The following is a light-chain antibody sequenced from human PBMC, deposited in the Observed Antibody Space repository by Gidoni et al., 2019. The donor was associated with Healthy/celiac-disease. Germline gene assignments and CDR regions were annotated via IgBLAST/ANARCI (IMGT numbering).Light chain of an antibody. CDR2: LGS. CDR3: IQALQTPPYT. V-gene: IGKV2-28*01. Sequence: DIVMTQSPLSLPVTPGEPASISCRSSQSLLHSNGYNYLDWYLQKPVQSPQLLIYLGSNRASGVPDRFSGSGSGTDFTLKISRVEAEDVGVYYCIQALQTPPYTFGQGTKLEIK. CDR1: QSLLHSNGYNY. J-gene: IGKJ2*01.